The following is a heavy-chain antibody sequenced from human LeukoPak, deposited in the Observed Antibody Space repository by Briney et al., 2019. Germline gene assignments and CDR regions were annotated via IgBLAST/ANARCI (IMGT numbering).Heavy chain of an antibody. CDR2: INHSGST. J-gene: IGHJ6*03. CDR1: GGSFSGYY. CDR3: AHYYMDV. V-gene: IGHV4-34*01. Sequence: SETLSLTCAVYGGSFSGYYWSWIRQPPGKGLEWIGEINHSGSTNYDPSLKSRVTISVDTSKNQFSLRLSSVTAADTAVYYCAHYYMDVWGKGTTVTVSS.